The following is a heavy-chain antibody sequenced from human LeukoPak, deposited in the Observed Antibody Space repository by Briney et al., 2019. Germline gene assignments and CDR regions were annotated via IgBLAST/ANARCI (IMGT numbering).Heavy chain of an antibody. CDR1: GGSISSYY. CDR3: AREIDNYGDYEAFDI. V-gene: IGHV4-4*07. J-gene: IGHJ3*02. Sequence: SETLSLTCTVSGGSISSYYWSWIRQPAGKGLGWIGRIYTSGSTNYNPSLKSRVTMSVDTSQNQFSLKLSSVTAADTAVYYCAREIDNYGDYEAFDIWGQGTMVTVSS. CDR2: IYTSGST. D-gene: IGHD4-17*01.